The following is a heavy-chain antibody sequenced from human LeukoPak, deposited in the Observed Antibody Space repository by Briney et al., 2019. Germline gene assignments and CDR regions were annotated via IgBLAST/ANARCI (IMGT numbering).Heavy chain of an antibody. Sequence: PSETLSLTCTVSGGSISSYYWSWIRQPPGKGLEWIGYIYYSGSTNYNPSLKSRVTISVHTSKNQFSLKLSSVTAADTAVYYCARDVVVQLWLPRTPEFDPWGQGTLVTVSS. CDR2: IYYSGST. D-gene: IGHD5-18*01. J-gene: IGHJ5*02. V-gene: IGHV4-59*01. CDR1: GGSISSYY. CDR3: ARDVVVQLWLPRTPEFDP.